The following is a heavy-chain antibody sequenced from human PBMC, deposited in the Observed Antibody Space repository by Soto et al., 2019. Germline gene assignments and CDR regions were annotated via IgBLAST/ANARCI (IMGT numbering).Heavy chain of an antibody. D-gene: IGHD6-13*01. Sequence: ASVKVSCKASGYTFTSYDINWVRQATGQGLEWMGWMNPNSGNTGYAQKFQGRVTMTRNTSISTAYMELSSLRSEDTAVYYCARYPEKQQLDSEWFAPWGQGTLVTVSS. CDR1: GYTFTSYD. CDR2: MNPNSGNT. J-gene: IGHJ5*02. CDR3: ARYPEKQQLDSEWFAP. V-gene: IGHV1-8*01.